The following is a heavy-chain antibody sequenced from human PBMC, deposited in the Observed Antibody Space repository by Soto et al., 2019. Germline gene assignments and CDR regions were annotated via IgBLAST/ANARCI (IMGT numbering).Heavy chain of an antibody. CDR3: ARDLYY. CDR2: IGSSGSTM. Sequence: EVRLVESGGDLVQPGGSLRLSCAASGFTFSNYEMNWVRQAPGKGLEWISYIGSSGSTMYYADSVKGRFTIFRDNAKYSLYLQMNSLRAEDTAIYYCARDLYYWGQGTLVTVSS. V-gene: IGHV3-48*03. J-gene: IGHJ4*02. CDR1: GFTFSNYE.